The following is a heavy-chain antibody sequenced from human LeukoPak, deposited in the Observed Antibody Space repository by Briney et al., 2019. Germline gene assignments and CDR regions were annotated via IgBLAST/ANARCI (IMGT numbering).Heavy chain of an antibody. CDR2: ISYDGSNK. CDR1: GFTFSSYA. V-gene: IGHV3-30-3*01. CDR3: ARVGSGRTIDY. Sequence: GGSLRLSCAASGFTFSSYAMHWVRQAPGKGLEWVAVISYDGSNKYYADSVKGRFTISRDNSKNTLYLQMNSLRSEDTAVYYCARVGSGRTIDYWGQGTLVTVSS. J-gene: IGHJ4*02. D-gene: IGHD2-15*01.